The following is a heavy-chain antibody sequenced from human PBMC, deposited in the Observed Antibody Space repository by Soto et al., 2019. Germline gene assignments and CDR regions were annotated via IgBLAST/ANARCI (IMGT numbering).Heavy chain of an antibody. D-gene: IGHD3-16*01. CDR2: IIPIFGTA. CDR1: GGTFSIYT. J-gene: IGHJ4*02. Sequence: SVKVSCKASGGTFSIYTIILVRQAPGQGLEWMGGIIPIFGTANYAQKFQERVTFTRDMSTRTAYIELSSLRSEDTAVYYCAAVPLDDYIWGTPRLWGQGTLVTVSP. CDR3: AAVPLDDYIWGTPRL. V-gene: IGHV1-69*05.